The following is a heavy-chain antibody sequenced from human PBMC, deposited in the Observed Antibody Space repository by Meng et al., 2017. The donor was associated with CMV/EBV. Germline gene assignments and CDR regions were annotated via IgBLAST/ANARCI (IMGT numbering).Heavy chain of an antibody. V-gene: IGHV1-46*01. D-gene: IGHD2-21*01. J-gene: IGHJ5*02. CDR2: INPSGGST. CDR3: ARERATCGGDCYRGWLDP. Sequence: ASVKVSCKASGYTFSSYCMHWVRQAPGQGLEWMGIINPSGGSTSYAQKFQGRVTMTRDTSTSTVYMEPSSLRSEDTAVYYCARERATCGGDCYRGWLDPWGQGTLVTVSS. CDR1: GYTFSSYC.